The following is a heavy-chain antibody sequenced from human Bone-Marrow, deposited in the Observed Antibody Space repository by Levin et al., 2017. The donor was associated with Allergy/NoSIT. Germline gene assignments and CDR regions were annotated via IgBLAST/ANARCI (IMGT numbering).Heavy chain of an antibody. CDR1: GFTFSNYS. J-gene: IGHJ4*02. V-gene: IGHV3-21*01. Sequence: GGSLRLSCAASGFTFSNYSMNWVRQAPGKGLEWVSSISSTSNFIYYADSVKGRFTISRDNAKNSLYLQMNSLRAEDTAVYYCARKGLPYYYDSSGYLGLYSFSDYWGQGTLVTVSS. CDR3: ARKGLPYYYDSSGYLGLYSFSDY. D-gene: IGHD3-22*01. CDR2: ISSTSNFI.